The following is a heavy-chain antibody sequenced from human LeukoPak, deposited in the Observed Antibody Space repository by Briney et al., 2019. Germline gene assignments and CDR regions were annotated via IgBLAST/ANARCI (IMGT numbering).Heavy chain of an antibody. V-gene: IGHV4-59*12. J-gene: IGHJ4*02. Sequence: SETLSLTCTVSDDSISSYYWTWIRQPPGKGLEWIGYIHYSGRTYYNPSLKSRVTISVDTSKNQFPLKLSSVTAADTAIYYCARVRGVNPYYFDFWGQGTLVTVSS. D-gene: IGHD3-10*01. CDR2: IHYSGRT. CDR1: DDSISSYY. CDR3: ARVRGVNPYYFDF.